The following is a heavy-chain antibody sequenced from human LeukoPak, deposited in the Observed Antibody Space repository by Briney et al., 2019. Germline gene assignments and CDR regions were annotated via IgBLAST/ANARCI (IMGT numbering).Heavy chain of an antibody. V-gene: IGHV4-59*08. CDR2: IYFGGIT. CDR3: ARRQYDDSSGYGYYFDS. D-gene: IGHD3-22*01. J-gene: IGHJ4*02. CDR1: GGSINNYY. Sequence: SDPLSLTCTVSGGSINNYYWSWIRQPPGQGLACIGQIYFGGITNYNPTLKSRVTISVDTSKDQSSLNLSSVTAADTAIDYCARRQYDDSSGYGYYFDSWGRGILVTVSS.